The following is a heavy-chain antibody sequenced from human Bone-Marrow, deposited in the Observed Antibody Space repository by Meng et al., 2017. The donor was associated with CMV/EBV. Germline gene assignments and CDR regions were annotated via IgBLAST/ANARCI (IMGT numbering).Heavy chain of an antibody. V-gene: IGHV1-18*01. CDR3: ARDDYDFWSGYPKYFQH. CDR2: ISAYNGNT. Sequence: VQLGQAGAEVKKPGASVKVSCKASGYTFTSYGISWVRQAPGQGLEWMGWISAYNGNTNYAQKLQGRVTMTTDTSTSTAYMELRSLRSDDTAVYYCARDDYDFWSGYPKYFQHWGQGTLVTVSS. CDR1: GYTFTSYG. D-gene: IGHD3-3*01. J-gene: IGHJ1*01.